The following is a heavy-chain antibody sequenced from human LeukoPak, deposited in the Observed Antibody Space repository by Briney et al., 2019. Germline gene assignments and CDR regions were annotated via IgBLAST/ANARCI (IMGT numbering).Heavy chain of an antibody. D-gene: IGHD3-9*01. Sequence: PSQTLSLTCTVSGGSISSGGYYWSWLRPHQGKGLEWIRYIYYSGSTYYNPSVKSQVIISVDQPKKQFSLELSSVTAAGTALYYGAGAVTGYYLSHYYFPYWGRGTLVSVST. J-gene: IGHJ4*02. CDR1: GGSISSGGYY. V-gene: IGHV4-31*09. CDR3: AGAVTGYYLSHYYFPY. CDR2: IYYSGST.